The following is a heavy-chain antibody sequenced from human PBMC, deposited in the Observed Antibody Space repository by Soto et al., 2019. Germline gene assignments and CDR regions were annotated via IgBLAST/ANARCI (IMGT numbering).Heavy chain of an antibody. CDR3: ARSSRAYRPIDF. V-gene: IGHV3-48*03. CDR2: ISGIDGSI. Sequence: PGGSLKLSCAASGFTFSYYEMNWVRQAPGKGLEWVSHISGIDGSIYYADSVKGRFTISTDNAKNSLYLQMNSLRAEDTAVYYCARSSRAYRPIDFSGQGTQVTVSS. D-gene: IGHD2-15*01. J-gene: IGHJ4*02. CDR1: GFTFSYYE.